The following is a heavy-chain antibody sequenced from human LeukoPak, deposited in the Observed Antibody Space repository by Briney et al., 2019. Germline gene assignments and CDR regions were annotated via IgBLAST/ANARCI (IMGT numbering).Heavy chain of an antibody. CDR2: ISYSGSA. J-gene: IGHJ4*02. CDR1: GGSISNYY. Sequence: PSETLSLTCTVSGGSISNYYWSWIRQPPGKGLEWIGHISYSGSANSNPSLTSRVTISVDTSKNQFSLKLSSVTAADTAVYYCAREQRGYSYGYVDFWGQGTLVTVSS. CDR3: AREQRGYSYGYVDF. V-gene: IGHV4-59*01. D-gene: IGHD5-18*01.